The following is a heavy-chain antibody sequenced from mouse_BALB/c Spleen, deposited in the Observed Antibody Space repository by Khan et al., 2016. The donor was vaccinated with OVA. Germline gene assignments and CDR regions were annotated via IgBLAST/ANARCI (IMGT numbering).Heavy chain of an antibody. Sequence: EVELVESGGDLVKPGGSLKLSCAASGFTFSTYGMSWVRQTPEKRLEWVATISTGGTYTYYPDSVKGRFTISRDNAKNTLYLQLSSRKYEDTAIFYCARLAYYYNSRGATKWGQGTTVTVSA. V-gene: IGHV5-6*01. CDR2: ISTGGTYT. J-gene: IGHJ3*02. CDR3: ARLAYYYNSRGATK. D-gene: IGHD1-1*01. CDR1: GFTFSTYG.